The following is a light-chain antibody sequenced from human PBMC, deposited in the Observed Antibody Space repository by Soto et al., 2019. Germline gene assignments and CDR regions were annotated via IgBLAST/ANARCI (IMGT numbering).Light chain of an antibody. CDR1: QNIGGSY. J-gene: IGKJ1*01. CDR2: DVS. V-gene: IGKV3-20*01. CDR3: QHYVTSPAT. Sequence: EIVLTQSPGTLSLPPGERATLSCRASQNIGGSYLAWYQQKPGQAPRLLIYDVSSRATGIPDRFSGSGSGTDFTLTISRLEPEDFAVYYCQHYVTSPATFGQGTKVEVK.